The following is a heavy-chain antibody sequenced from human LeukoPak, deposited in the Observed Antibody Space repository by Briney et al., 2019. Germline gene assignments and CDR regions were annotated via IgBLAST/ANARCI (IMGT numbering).Heavy chain of an antibody. J-gene: IGHJ5*02. CDR2: IDSDGRST. Sequence: GGSLRLSCAASGFTFSGYWMRWVRQAPGKGLVWVLRIDSDGRSTNYADSVKGRFTISRDNAKNTLYLQMNSLRAEDTAVYYCARGCSSTSCYERNNWFDPWGQGTLVTVSS. CDR3: ARGCSSTSCYERNNWFDP. V-gene: IGHV3-74*01. D-gene: IGHD2-2*01. CDR1: GFTFSGYW.